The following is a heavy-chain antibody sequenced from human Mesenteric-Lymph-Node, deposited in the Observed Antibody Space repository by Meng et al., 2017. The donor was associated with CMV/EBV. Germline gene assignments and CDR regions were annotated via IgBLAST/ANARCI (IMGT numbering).Heavy chain of an antibody. CDR3: AKYGSGLSGTYEFGY. D-gene: IGHD1-26*01. CDR1: GFTFSTYA. V-gene: IGHV3-23*01. CDR2: LTGNGGTT. Sequence: GGSLRLSCAASGFTFSTYAMSWVRQAPGKGLEWVSALTGNGGTTYYADSVKGRFTISRDNSRNTLYLQMNNLRAEDTAVYYCAKYGSGLSGTYEFGYWGQGTLVTVSS. J-gene: IGHJ4*02.